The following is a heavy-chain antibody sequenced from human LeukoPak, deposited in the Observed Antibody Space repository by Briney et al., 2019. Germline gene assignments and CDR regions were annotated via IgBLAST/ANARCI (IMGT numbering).Heavy chain of an antibody. D-gene: IGHD3-9*01. V-gene: IGHV1-69*05. CDR1: GGTFSSYG. CDR3: AREGPLRYFDWLFTPYYFDY. CDR2: IIPIFCST. Sequence: SVKVSCKGSGGTFSSYGISWVRHAPGQGLGWMGGIIPIFCSTRTAQKLQSRVTMTTDTSTSTAYMELRSLRSDDTAVYYCAREGPLRYFDWLFTPYYFDYWGQGTVVTVSS. J-gene: IGHJ4*02.